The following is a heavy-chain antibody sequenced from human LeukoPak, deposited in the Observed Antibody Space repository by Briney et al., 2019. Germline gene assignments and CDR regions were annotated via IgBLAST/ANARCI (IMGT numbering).Heavy chain of an antibody. J-gene: IGHJ4*02. V-gene: IGHV3-23*01. CDR2: ITGSGDSK. Sequence: QSGGSLRLSCAASGFRFRDYSMSWVRQAPGKGLEWVSAITGSGDSKYYADSVKGRFTISRDNSKSTLYLQMNSLRAEDTAVYYCARHGTSTVPSLWGQGTLVTVSS. CDR3: ARHGTSTVPSL. CDR1: GFRFRDYS. D-gene: IGHD4-17*01.